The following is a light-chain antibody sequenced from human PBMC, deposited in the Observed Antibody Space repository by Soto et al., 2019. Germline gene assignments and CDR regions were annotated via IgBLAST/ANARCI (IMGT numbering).Light chain of an antibody. J-gene: IGLJ2*01. CDR1: DSNIGASYD. CDR3: QSYGSGLSVV. CDR2: ETD. Sequence: QSVLTQPSSISGAPGQRVTITCTGSDSNIGASYDVNWYQHLPGAAPNLLIYETDNRPSGVPDRFSASRSGASASLAIDKLQTGDEGDYYCQSYGSGLSVVFGGGTKLTVX. V-gene: IGLV1-40*01.